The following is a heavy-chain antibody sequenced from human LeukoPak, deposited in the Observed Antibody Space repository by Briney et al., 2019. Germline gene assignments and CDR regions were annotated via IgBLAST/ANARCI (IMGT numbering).Heavy chain of an antibody. Sequence: ASVKVSCKASGYTFTSYYLHWVRQAPGLGLEWMGIISPSSGSTSYAQRFQGRVTMTTDTSTSTAYMELRSLRSDDTAVYYCARDYYWGWGIVVVTAENDAFDIWGQGTMVTVSS. J-gene: IGHJ3*02. CDR3: ARDYYWGWGIVVVTAENDAFDI. D-gene: IGHD3-22*01. V-gene: IGHV1-46*01. CDR1: GYTFTSYY. CDR2: ISPSSGST.